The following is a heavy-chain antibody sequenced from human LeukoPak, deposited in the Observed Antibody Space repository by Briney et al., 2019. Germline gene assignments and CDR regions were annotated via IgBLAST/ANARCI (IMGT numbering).Heavy chain of an antibody. V-gene: IGHV3-74*01. J-gene: IGHJ3*01. CDR3: ASFRDTDN. D-gene: IGHD2-21*01. Sequence: GGSLRLSCVDSGLTFSNVWMHWVRQTPGQGRVWVCRINTAGSTVYADHVKGRFTISRDNAKNMVYLQMNSLRTEDTAVYYCASFRDTDNWGRGTMVTVSS. CDR1: GLTFSNVW. CDR2: INTAGST.